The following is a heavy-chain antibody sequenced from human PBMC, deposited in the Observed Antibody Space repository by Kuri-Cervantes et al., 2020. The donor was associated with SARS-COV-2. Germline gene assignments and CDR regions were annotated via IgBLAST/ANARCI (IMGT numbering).Heavy chain of an antibody. CDR2: ISSSSSTI. J-gene: IGHJ4*02. CDR1: GFTFSSYS. CDR3: AELGMGPVDH. V-gene: IGHV3-48*01. D-gene: IGHD7-27*01. Sequence: ETLSLTCAASGFTFSSYSMNWVRQAPGKGLEWVSYISSSSSTIYYADSVKGRFTISRDNAKNSLYLQMNSLRAEDTAVYYCAELGMGPVDHWGQGTLVTVSS.